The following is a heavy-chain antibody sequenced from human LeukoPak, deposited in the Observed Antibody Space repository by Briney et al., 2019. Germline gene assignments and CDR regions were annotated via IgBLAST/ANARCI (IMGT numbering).Heavy chain of an antibody. CDR1: GGSISNDY. CDR3: ARDRTGNNWFDH. J-gene: IGHJ5*01. CDR2: IYYSGST. V-gene: IGHV4-59*13. D-gene: IGHD1-1*01. Sequence: PSETLSLTCSVSGGSISNDYWSWIRRSPGKGVEGIGYIYYSGSTNYNPSLSNRVTISVDTSKNPFSLRLSSVTAADTAVYYCARDRTGNNWFDHWGQGTLVTVSS.